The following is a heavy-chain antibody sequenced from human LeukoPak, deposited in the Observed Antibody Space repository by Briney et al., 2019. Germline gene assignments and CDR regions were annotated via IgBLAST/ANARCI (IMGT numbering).Heavy chain of an antibody. CDR3: ARDRSPDYDSSGYPFDY. CDR1: GFTFSSYT. J-gene: IGHJ4*02. D-gene: IGHD3-22*01. Sequence: GGSLRLSCAASGFTFSSYTMNWVRQAPGKGLEWVSSIRFTGSYIYYADSVKGRFTISRDTSKNTLYLQMNSLRAEDTAVFYCARDRSPDYDSSGYPFDYWGQGTLVTVSS. CDR2: IRFTGSYI. V-gene: IGHV3-21*01.